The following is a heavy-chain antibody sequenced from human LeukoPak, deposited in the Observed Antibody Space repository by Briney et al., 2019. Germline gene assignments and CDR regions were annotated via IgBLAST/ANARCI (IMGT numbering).Heavy chain of an antibody. V-gene: IGHV3-74*01. Sequence: GGSLRLSCAASGFTFSSYWMHWVRQAPGKGLVWVSRINSDGSATSYADSVKGRFTISRDDAKNTLYLQMNSLRAEDTAVYYCARDQQQWLSYAFDIWGQGTMVTVSS. J-gene: IGHJ3*02. CDR3: ARDQQQWLSYAFDI. CDR2: INSDGSAT. D-gene: IGHD6-19*01. CDR1: GFTFSSYW.